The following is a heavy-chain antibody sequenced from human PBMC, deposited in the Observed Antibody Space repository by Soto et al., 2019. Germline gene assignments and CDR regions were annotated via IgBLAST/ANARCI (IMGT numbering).Heavy chain of an antibody. Sequence: QVQLAQSANEVKKPGASVRVSCKAAGYTFIRYGIAWVRQAPGQGLEWRGWISPYNDYTVYAQKFQGRVSMTADTSTRKVYMNLRGLKSDDTAVYYCARGGYYDTSWGKLSHYGLDVWGQGTSVSVSS. CDR2: ISPYNDYT. D-gene: IGHD3-16*01. J-gene: IGHJ6*02. CDR1: GYTFIRYG. CDR3: ARGGYYDTSWGKLSHYGLDV. V-gene: IGHV1-18*01.